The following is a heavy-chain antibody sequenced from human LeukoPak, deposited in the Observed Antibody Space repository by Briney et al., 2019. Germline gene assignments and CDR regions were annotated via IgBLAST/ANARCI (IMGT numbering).Heavy chain of an antibody. CDR2: INPNSGGT. J-gene: IGHJ4*02. CDR3: ARDLLFQRAFDY. D-gene: IGHD5/OR15-5a*01. Sequence: GASVKVSCKASGYTFTGYYMHWVRQAPGQGLEWMGWINPNSGGTNYAQKFQGRVTMTRDTSISTAYMELSSLRSDDTAVYYCARDLLFQRAFDYWGQGTLVTVSS. V-gene: IGHV1-2*02. CDR1: GYTFTGYY.